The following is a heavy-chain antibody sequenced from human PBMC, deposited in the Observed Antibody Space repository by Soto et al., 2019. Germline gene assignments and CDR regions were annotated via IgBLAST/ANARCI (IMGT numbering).Heavy chain of an antibody. CDR2: IYYDGST. CDR3: ARAVAVAADFDY. V-gene: IGHV4-39*01. D-gene: IGHD6-19*01. CDR1: GASISSSSFY. J-gene: IGHJ4*02. Sequence: PSETLSLTCTVSGASISSSSFYWGWIRQPPGKGLESIANIYYDGSTYYNPSLKSRVTISFDTSKNQFSLKLSSVTAADTAVYYCARAVAVAADFDYWGQGTLVTVSS.